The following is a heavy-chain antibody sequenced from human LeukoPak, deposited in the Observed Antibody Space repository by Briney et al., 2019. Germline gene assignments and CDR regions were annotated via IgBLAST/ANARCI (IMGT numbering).Heavy chain of an antibody. CDR3: AKGDTTWELPHDD. V-gene: IGHV1-69*13. Sequence: SVKVSCRASGGTFSSYAISWVRQAPGQGLEWMGGIIPIFGTANYAQKFQGRVTITAEESTSTAYMELSSLRSEDTAVYYCAKGDTTWELPHDDWGQETLVTVSS. CDR2: IIPIFGTA. CDR1: GGTFSSYA. J-gene: IGHJ4*02. D-gene: IGHD1-26*01.